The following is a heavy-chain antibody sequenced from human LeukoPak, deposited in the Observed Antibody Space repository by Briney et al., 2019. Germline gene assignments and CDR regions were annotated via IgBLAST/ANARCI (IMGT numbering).Heavy chain of an antibody. D-gene: IGHD3-10*01. CDR2: ISSGGSTI. J-gene: IGHJ3*02. Sequence: GGSLRLSCAVSGFTFSDYHMSWIRQAPGKGLEWVSYISSGGSTISHADSVKGRFTISRDNAENSLYLQMNSLRAEDTAVYYCSTGSGHAFDIWGRGTVVTVSS. V-gene: IGHV3-11*04. CDR3: STGSGHAFDI. CDR1: GFTFSDYH.